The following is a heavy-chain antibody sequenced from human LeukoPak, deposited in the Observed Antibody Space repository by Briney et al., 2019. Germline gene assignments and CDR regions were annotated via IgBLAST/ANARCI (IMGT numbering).Heavy chain of an antibody. CDR2: IIPILGIA. CDR1: GGTFSSYT. V-gene: IGHV1-69*02. J-gene: IGHJ3*02. CDR3: ARTLGYPASDAAFDI. Sequence: SVKVSCKASGGTFSSYTISWVRQAPGQGLEWMGRIIPILGIANYAQKFQGRDTITADKSTSTAYMELSSLRSEDTAVYYCARTLGYPASDAAFDIWGQGTMVTVSS. D-gene: IGHD5-18*01.